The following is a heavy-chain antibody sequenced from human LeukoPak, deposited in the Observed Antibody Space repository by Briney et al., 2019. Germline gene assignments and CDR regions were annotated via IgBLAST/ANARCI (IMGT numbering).Heavy chain of an antibody. V-gene: IGHV3-30-3*01. CDR2: ISYDGSNK. Sequence: GRSQRLSCAASGFTFSSYAMHWVRQAPGKGLEWVAVISYDGSNKYYADSVKGRFTISRDNSKNTLYLQMNSLRAEDTAVYYCAREYCSSTSCWGAFDIWGQGTMVTVSS. D-gene: IGHD2-2*01. CDR3: AREYCSSTSCWGAFDI. CDR1: GFTFSSYA. J-gene: IGHJ3*02.